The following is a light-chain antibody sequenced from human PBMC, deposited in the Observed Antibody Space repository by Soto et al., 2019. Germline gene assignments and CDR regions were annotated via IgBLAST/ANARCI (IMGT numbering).Light chain of an antibody. V-gene: IGKV1-NL1*01. J-gene: IGKJ5*01. CDR3: QQYNNWPPIT. Sequence: DIQMTQSPSSLSASVGDRVTITCRASQGISNYLAWYQQKPGKAPKLLIYDASSLESGVPARFSGSGSGTEFTLTISSLQSEDFAVYYCQQYNNWPPITFGQGTRLEIK. CDR2: DAS. CDR1: QGISNY.